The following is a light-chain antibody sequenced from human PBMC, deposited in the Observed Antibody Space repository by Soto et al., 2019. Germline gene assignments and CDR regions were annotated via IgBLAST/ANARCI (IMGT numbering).Light chain of an antibody. CDR3: QQYDNPPRT. Sequence: DIQMTQSPSSLSASVGDRVTITCQASQDIRKYLNWSQQKPGKAPKRLIYAASNLERGVPSRFSGRGSGTDFTLTINSLHPEDIATYYCQQYDNPPRTFGQGTRVDIK. J-gene: IGKJ1*01. CDR2: AAS. CDR1: QDIRKY. V-gene: IGKV1-33*01.